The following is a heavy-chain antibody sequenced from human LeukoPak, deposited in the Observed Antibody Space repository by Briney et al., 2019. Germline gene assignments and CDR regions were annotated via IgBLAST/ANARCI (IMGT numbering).Heavy chain of an antibody. J-gene: IGHJ6*02. CDR2: INSDGSSR. D-gene: IGHD3-16*01. CDR1: GFTFSRYW. Sequence: GGSPRLSCAASGFTFSRYWMHWVRQAPGKGLVWVSRINSDGSSRSYADSVKGRFTISRDNAKNTLYLQMNSLRVEDTAVYYCARGGALGPYYYYGMDVWGQGTTVTVSS. V-gene: IGHV3-74*01. CDR3: ARGGALGPYYYYGMDV.